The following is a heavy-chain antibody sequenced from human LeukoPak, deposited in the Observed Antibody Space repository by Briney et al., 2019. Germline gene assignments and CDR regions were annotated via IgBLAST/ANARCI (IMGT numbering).Heavy chain of an antibody. Sequence: GGSLRLSCAASGFTFSSYAMSWVRQAPGKGLEWVSAISGSGGGTYYADSVKGRFTISRDNSKNTLYLQMNSLRAEDTAVYYCAEGVVRGVIIFDYWGQGTLVTVSS. V-gene: IGHV3-23*01. CDR2: ISGSGGGT. D-gene: IGHD3-10*01. J-gene: IGHJ4*02. CDR3: AEGVVRGVIIFDY. CDR1: GFTFSSYA.